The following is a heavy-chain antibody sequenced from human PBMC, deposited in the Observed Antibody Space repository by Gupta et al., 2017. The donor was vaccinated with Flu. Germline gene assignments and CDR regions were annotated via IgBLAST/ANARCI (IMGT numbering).Heavy chain of an antibody. Sequence: EPQLVQPEPEEQQPGASPMISCKALGSSFPNYWLGCVRHTPAKPLEWVGIVYPIESRTLYAPSFQGRVTISADKSISTIYLQWTSLRPSDSGTYYCAKRVYCGYTDCYSGADAWIDPWGQGTLVTVSS. D-gene: IGHD2-15*01. CDR3: AKRVYCGYTDCYSGADAWIDP. CDR2: VYPIESRT. V-gene: IGHV5-51*01. J-gene: IGHJ5*02. CDR1: GSSFPNYW.